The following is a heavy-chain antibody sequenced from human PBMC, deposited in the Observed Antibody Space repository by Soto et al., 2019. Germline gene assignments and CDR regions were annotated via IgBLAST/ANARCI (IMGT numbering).Heavy chain of an antibody. V-gene: IGHV4-34*01. D-gene: IGHD2-2*02. Sequence: QVQLQQWGAGLLKPSETLSLTCAVYGGSFSGYYWSWIRQPPGKGLAWIGEINHSGSTHYNPSLTSRVTISVDTSQNQFSLKLSSVTAADTAVYYCARDFLKRYRRVVWFDPWGQGTLVTVSS. J-gene: IGHJ5*02. CDR1: GGSFSGYY. CDR3: ARDFLKRYRRVVWFDP. CDR2: INHSGST.